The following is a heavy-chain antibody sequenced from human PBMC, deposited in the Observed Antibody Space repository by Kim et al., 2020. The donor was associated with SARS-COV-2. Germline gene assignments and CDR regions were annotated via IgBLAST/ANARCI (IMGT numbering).Heavy chain of an antibody. CDR2: IYHSGST. CDR1: GGSISSSNW. J-gene: IGHJ3*02. Sequence: SETLSLTCAVSGGSISSSNWCRWVRQPPGKGLEWIGEIYHSGSTNYNLSLQSRVTISVDKSKNQFSRKLSYLTAADTAVYYCARQSPFVVVPAAMRVAFEICGQGTRVTVSS. CDR3: ARQSPFVVVPAAMRVAFEI. V-gene: IGHV4-4*02. D-gene: IGHD2-2*01.